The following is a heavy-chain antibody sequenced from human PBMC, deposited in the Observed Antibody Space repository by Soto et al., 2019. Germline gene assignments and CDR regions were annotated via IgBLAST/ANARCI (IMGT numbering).Heavy chain of an antibody. CDR2: IYSGGST. J-gene: IGHJ4*02. Sequence: PGGSLRLSCAASGFTVSSNYMSWVRQAPGKGLEWVSVIYSGGSTYYADSVKGRFTISRDNSKNTLYLQMNSLRAEDTAVYYCARGQRGYDAYFDYWGQGTLVTVSS. V-gene: IGHV3-66*01. CDR3: ARGQRGYDAYFDY. D-gene: IGHD5-12*01. CDR1: GFTVSSNY.